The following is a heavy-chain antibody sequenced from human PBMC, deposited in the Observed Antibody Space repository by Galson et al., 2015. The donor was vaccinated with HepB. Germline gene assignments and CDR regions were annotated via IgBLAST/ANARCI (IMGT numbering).Heavy chain of an antibody. CDR1: GYTFTSYA. D-gene: IGHD2-15*01. J-gene: IGHJ4*02. CDR2: INAGNGNT. CDR3: AWRRLGYCSGGSCPYFDY. V-gene: IGHV1-3*01. Sequence: SVKVSCKASGYTFTSYAMHWVRQAPGQRLEWMGWINAGNGNTKYSQKFQGRVTITRDTSASTAYMELSSLRSEDTAVYYCAWRRLGYCSGGSCPYFDYWGQGTLVTVSS.